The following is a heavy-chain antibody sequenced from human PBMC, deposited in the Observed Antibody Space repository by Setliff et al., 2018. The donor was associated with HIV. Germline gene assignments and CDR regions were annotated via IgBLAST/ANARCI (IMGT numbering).Heavy chain of an antibody. CDR3: ARGTAPRPASVLEFLEWLFPNWFDP. Sequence: ASVKVSCKASGYTFTSYDINWVRQATGPGLEWMGWMNPNSGNTGYAQKFQGRVTMTRDTSISTAYMELSSLRSDDTAVYYCARGTAPRPASVLEFLEWLFPNWFDPWGQGT. J-gene: IGHJ5*02. D-gene: IGHD3-3*02. CDR1: GYTFTSYD. CDR2: MNPNSGNT. V-gene: IGHV1-8*02.